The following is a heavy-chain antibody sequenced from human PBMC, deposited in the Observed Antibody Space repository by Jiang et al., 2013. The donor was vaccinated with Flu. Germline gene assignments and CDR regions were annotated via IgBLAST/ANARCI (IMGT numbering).Heavy chain of an antibody. CDR1: GGSISSSNW. V-gene: IGHV4-4*02. CDR2: IYHSGST. D-gene: IGHD3-22*01. J-gene: IGHJ3*02. Sequence: GSGLVKPSGTLSLTCAVSGGSISSSNWWSWVRQPPGKGLEWIGEIYHSGSTNYNPSLKSRVTISVDKSKNQFSLKLSSVTAADTAVYYCARENYYDSSGYYAFDIWGQGTMVTVSS. CDR3: ARENYYDSSGYYAFDI.